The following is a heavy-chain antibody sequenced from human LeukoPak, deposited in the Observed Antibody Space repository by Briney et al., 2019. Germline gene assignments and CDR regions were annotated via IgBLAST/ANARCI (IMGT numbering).Heavy chain of an antibody. Sequence: TGGSLRLSCAASGFTVSSNYMSWVRQAPGKGLEWVSVIYSGGSTYYADSVKGRFTISRHNSKNTLYLQMNSLRAEDTAVYYCARYDFWSGYAFDYWGQGTLVTVSS. V-gene: IGHV3-53*04. CDR3: ARYDFWSGYAFDY. CDR1: GFTVSSNY. J-gene: IGHJ4*02. CDR2: IYSGGST. D-gene: IGHD3-3*01.